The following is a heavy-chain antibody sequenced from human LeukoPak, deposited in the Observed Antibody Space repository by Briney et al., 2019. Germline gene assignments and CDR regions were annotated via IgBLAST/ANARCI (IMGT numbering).Heavy chain of an antibody. D-gene: IGHD1-26*01. Sequence: GGSLRLSCAASGFTFSSYAMSWVRQAPGKGLEWVSAISGSGGSTYYADSVKGRFTISRDNSKNTLYLQMNSLRAEDTGVYYCAKGPSRRGELLGFWGQGTLVTVSS. J-gene: IGHJ4*02. CDR1: GFTFSSYA. CDR2: ISGSGGST. CDR3: AKGPSRRGELLGF. V-gene: IGHV3-23*01.